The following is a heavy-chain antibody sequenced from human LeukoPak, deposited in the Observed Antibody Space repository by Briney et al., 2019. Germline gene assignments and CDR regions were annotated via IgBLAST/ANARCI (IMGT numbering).Heavy chain of an antibody. Sequence: PGGSLRLSCAASGFTVSSNYMSWVRQAPGKGLEWVSVIYSGGSTYYADSVKGRFTISRDNSKNTLYLQMNSLRAEDTAVYYCARRPPHLGREYSYAYDYWGQGTLVTVSS. CDR1: GFTVSSNY. CDR3: ARRPPHLGREYSYAYDY. D-gene: IGHD5-18*01. V-gene: IGHV3-53*01. J-gene: IGHJ4*02. CDR2: IYSGGST.